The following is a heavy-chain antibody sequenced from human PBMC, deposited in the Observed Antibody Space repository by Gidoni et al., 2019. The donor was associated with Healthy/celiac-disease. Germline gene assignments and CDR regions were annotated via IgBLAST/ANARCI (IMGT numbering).Heavy chain of an antibody. J-gene: IGHJ4*02. CDR2: INSDESST. V-gene: IGHV3-74*01. D-gene: IGHD3-10*01. CDR3: ARENSVLLWFGVDY. Sequence: EVQLVESGGGLVQPGGSVRLSCAASGFTFSSYWMPWGRQAPGKGLVWVSRINSDESSTSYADSVKGRFTISRDNAKNTLYLQMNSLRAEDTAVYYCARENSVLLWFGVDYWGQGTLVTVSS. CDR1: GFTFSSYW.